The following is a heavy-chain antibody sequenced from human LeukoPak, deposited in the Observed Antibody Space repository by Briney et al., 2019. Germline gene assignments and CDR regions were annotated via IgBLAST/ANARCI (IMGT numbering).Heavy chain of an antibody. V-gene: IGHV1-46*03. Sequence: ASVKVSCKSSGYSFTSHYMHWVRQAPGQGLEWMGLINPSSTSTNYAEKFQGRIIMTRDMSTTTDYMELSSLKSDDTAVYYCARGAYYYYSSGYFPYYYYYMDVGGKGTTVTVSS. J-gene: IGHJ6*03. D-gene: IGHD3-22*01. CDR3: ARGAYYYYSSGYFPYYYYYMDV. CDR1: GYSFTSHY. CDR2: INPSSTST.